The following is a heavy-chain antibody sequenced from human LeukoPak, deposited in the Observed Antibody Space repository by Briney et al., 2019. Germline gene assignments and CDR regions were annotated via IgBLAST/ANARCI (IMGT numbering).Heavy chain of an antibody. CDR3: AKDWDILTGSGDAFDI. CDR1: GFTFSSYA. CDR2: ISGSGGST. Sequence: GGSLRLSCAASGFTFSSYAMSWVRQAPGKGLEWVSAISGSGGSTYYADSVKGRFTISRDNSKNTLYLQMNSLRAEDTAVYYCAKDWDILTGSGDAFDIWGQGTMVTVSS. V-gene: IGHV3-23*01. J-gene: IGHJ3*02. D-gene: IGHD3-9*01.